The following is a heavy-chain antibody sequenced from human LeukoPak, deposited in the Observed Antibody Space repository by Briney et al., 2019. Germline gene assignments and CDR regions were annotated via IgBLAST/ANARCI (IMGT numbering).Heavy chain of an antibody. CDR2: IYYSGST. Sequence: SETLSLTRTVSGGSISSYYWSWIRQPPGKGLEWIGYIYYSGSTNYNPSLKSRVTISVDTSKNQFSLKLSSVTAADTAVYYCARTWCGGDCYHDYWGQGTLVTVSS. CDR3: ARTWCGGDCYHDY. CDR1: GGSISSYY. V-gene: IGHV4-59*01. J-gene: IGHJ4*02. D-gene: IGHD2-21*02.